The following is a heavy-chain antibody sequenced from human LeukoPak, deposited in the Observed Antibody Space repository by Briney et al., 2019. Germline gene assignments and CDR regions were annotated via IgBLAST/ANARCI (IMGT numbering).Heavy chain of an antibody. D-gene: IGHD4-17*01. J-gene: IGHJ6*04. CDR3: ARDRANYYYGMDV. V-gene: IGHV4-34*01. CDR1: GGSFSGYY. CDR2: INHSGST. Sequence: SETLSLTCAVYGGSFSGYYWSWIRQPPGKGLEWIGEINHSGSTNYNPSLKSRVTISVDTSKNQFSLKPSSVTAADTAVYYCARDRANYYYGMDVWGKGTTVTVSS.